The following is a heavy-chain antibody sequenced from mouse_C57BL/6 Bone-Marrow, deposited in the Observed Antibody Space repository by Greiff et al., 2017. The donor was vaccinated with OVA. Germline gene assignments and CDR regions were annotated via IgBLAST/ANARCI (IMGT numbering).Heavy chain of an antibody. V-gene: IGHV14-3*01. D-gene: IGHD2-3*01. J-gene: IGHJ1*03. CDR3: ARDGYYAGSYCDV. Sequence: VQLQQSVAELVRPGASVKLSCTASGFNIKNTYMHWVKQRPEQGLEWIGRIDPANGDTKYAPKFPGKATITADTSSSTAYLQLSSLTSEDSAIDDCARDGYYAGSYCDVWGTGTTVTVSS. CDR1: GFNIKNTY. CDR2: IDPANGDT.